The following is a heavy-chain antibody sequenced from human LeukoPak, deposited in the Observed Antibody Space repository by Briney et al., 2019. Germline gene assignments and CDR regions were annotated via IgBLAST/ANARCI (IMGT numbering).Heavy chain of an antibody. Sequence: ASVKVSCKASGYTFTGYYMHWVRQAPGQGLEWMGWINPNSGGTNYAQKFQGRVTMTRDTSISTAYMELSRLRSDDTAVYYCARDRPPSAGLRGDYFDYWGQGTLVTVSS. CDR2: INPNSGGT. D-gene: IGHD3-16*01. J-gene: IGHJ4*02. CDR3: ARDRPPSAGLRGDYFDY. CDR1: GYTFTGYY. V-gene: IGHV1-2*02.